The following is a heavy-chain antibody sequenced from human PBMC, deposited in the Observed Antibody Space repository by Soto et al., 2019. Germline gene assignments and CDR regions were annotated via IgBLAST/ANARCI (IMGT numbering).Heavy chain of an antibody. J-gene: IGHJ4*02. V-gene: IGHV3-48*03. CDR2: ITNSGDNI. D-gene: IGHD2-15*01. Sequence: GGSLRLSCSVPEFIFRSSEMNWVRQAPGKGLEWVSYITNSGDNINYADSVKGRVTISRDKDRSLLYLQMNSLKVEETGVYDCARSWGWSHGSECWGQGTLVTVSS. CDR1: EFIFRSSE. CDR3: ARSWGWSHGSEC.